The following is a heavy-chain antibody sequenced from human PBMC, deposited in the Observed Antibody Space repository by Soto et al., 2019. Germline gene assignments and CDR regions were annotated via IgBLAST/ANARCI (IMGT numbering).Heavy chain of an antibody. D-gene: IGHD1-1*01. CDR2: IHYSGTT. J-gene: IGHJ4*02. CDR3: ARYNSDVIDY. V-gene: IGHV4-59*01. Sequence: SETLSLTYTVSGTSISSYYWSWIRQPPGKGLEWIANIHYSGTTNYNPSLASRVTLSVDTSKNQFSLKMTSVTAADRAMYFCARYNSDVIDYWGRGTLVTVS. CDR1: GTSISSYY.